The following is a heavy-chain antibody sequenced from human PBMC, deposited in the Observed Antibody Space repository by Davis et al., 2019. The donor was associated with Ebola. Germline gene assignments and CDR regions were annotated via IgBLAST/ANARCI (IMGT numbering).Heavy chain of an antibody. J-gene: IGHJ5*01. CDR1: GDTFTTFR. CDR2: IIPYVGIG. CDR3: SRDPTHS. Sequence: SVKVSCKASGDTFTTFRISWVRQAPGQGLEWMGRIIPYVGIGDYAPKFQDRVTITADKLTNTAYMELSGLRSDDTAVYYCSRDPTHSWGHGTLVIVSS. V-gene: IGHV1-69*04.